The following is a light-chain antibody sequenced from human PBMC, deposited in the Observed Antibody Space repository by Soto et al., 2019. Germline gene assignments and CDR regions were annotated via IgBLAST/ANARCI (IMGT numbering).Light chain of an antibody. CDR3: QPYGSSPWT. V-gene: IGKV3-20*01. CDR2: GAS. Sequence: EIVLTQSPGTLSLSPGERATLSCRASQSVSSSYLAWYQQKPGQAPRLLIYGASSRATGIPDRFSGSGSGTDFNLTISRLEPEDFAVYYCQPYGSSPWTFGPGTKVEIK. J-gene: IGKJ1*01. CDR1: QSVSSSY.